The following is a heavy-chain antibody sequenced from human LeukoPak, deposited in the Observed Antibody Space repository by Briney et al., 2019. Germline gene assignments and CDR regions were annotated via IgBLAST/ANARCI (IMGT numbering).Heavy chain of an antibody. D-gene: IGHD3-9*01. Sequence: GGSLRLSCVGSGFTFSGFTMHWVRQAPGKGLEWVSSISSSSSYIYYADSVKGRFTISRDNAKNSLYLQMNSLRAEDTAVYYCARGNYDILTGYGGTFDYWGQGTLVTVSS. CDR3: ARGNYDILTGYGGTFDY. V-gene: IGHV3-21*01. CDR1: GFTFSGFT. J-gene: IGHJ4*02. CDR2: ISSSSSYI.